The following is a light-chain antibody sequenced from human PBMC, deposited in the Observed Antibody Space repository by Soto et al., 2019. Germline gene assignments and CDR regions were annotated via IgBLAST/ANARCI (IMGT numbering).Light chain of an antibody. V-gene: IGKV3D-15*01. CDR1: QSVSSN. CDR3: QQYNNWPLN. CDR2: GAS. Sequence: IVLTQSPATLSVSPGERATVSCRASQSVSSNLAWHQQRPGQAPRLLIYGASTRATGVPARFSGGGSGTEFTLTITSLQSEDFAVYWCQQYNNWPLNCGPGTRREIK. J-gene: IGKJ5*01.